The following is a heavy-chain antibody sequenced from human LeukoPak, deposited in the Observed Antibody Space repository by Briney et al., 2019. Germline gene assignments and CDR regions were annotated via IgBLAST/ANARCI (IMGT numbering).Heavy chain of an antibody. D-gene: IGHD3-22*01. CDR3: ARVPYYDSSGSLGFDY. CDR1: GYSISSGYY. J-gene: IGHJ4*02. V-gene: IGHV4-38-2*01. CDR2: IYHSGST. Sequence: TSETLSLTCAVSGYSISSGYYWCWIRQPPGKGLEWIGSIYHSGSTYYNPSLKSRVTISVDTSKNQFSLKLSSVTAADTAVYYCARVPYYDSSGSLGFDYWGQGTLVTVSS.